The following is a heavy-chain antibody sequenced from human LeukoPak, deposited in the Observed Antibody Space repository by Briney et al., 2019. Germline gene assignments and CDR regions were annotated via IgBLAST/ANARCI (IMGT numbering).Heavy chain of an antibody. J-gene: IGHJ4*02. D-gene: IGHD6-13*01. CDR3: ARKRYTSSWYTDY. V-gene: IGHV3-66*01. Sequence: GGSLRLSCAASGFTVSSNYMSWVRQAPGKGLEWVSVIYSGGSTYYADSVKGRFTISRDNSKNTLYLQMNSLRAEDTAIYYCARKRYTSSWYTDYWGQGTLVTVSS. CDR1: GFTVSSNY. CDR2: IYSGGST.